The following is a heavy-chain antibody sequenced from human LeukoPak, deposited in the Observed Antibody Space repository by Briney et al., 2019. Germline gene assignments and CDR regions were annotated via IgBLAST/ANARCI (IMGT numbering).Heavy chain of an antibody. CDR3: ARAPHFFDISGSRYYFDY. Sequence: SETLSLTCAVYGGSFSGYYWSWIRQPPGKGLEWIGEINHSGSTNYNPSLKSRVTISVDTSKNQFSLNLSSVTAADTAVYYCARAPHFFDISGSRYYFDYWGQGTLVTVSS. D-gene: IGHD3-22*01. CDR2: INHSGST. V-gene: IGHV4-34*01. CDR1: GGSFSGYY. J-gene: IGHJ4*02.